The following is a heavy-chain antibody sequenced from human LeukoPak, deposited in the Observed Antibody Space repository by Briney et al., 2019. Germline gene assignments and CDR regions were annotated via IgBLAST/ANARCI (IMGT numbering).Heavy chain of an antibody. CDR2: IYPGDSDT. Sequence: GESLQISCKGSGYSFTSYWIGWVRQMPGKGLEWMGIIYPGDSDTRYSPSFQGQVTISADKSISTAYLEWSSLKASDTAMYYCARHYPPYYYVSGSPIKNWFDPWGQGTLVTVSS. D-gene: IGHD3-10*01. CDR3: ARHYPPYYYVSGSPIKNWFDP. J-gene: IGHJ5*02. CDR1: GYSFTSYW. V-gene: IGHV5-51*01.